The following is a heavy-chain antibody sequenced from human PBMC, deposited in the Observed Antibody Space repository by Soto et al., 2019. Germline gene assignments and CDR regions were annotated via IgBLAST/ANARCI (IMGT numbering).Heavy chain of an antibody. CDR3: ARPYSSSTYYYYYGMDV. V-gene: IGHV1-69*13. Sequence: ASVKVSCKASGGTFSSYAISWVRQAPGQGLEWMGGIIPIFGTANYAQKFQGRVTITADESTSTAYMELSSLRSEDTAVYYCARPYSSSTYYYYYGMDVWGQGTTVTVSS. CDR2: IIPIFGTA. J-gene: IGHJ6*02. CDR1: GGTFSSYA. D-gene: IGHD6-6*01.